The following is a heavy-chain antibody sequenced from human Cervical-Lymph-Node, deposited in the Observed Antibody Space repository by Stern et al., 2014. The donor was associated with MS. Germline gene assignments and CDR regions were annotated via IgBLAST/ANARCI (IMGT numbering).Heavy chain of an antibody. CDR1: GFSLSSHW. V-gene: IGHV3-74*01. D-gene: IGHD3-16*02. CDR3: ARDYPHRRLDR. Sequence: EMQLVESGGGSVQPGGSLRLSCAASGFSLSSHWMHWVRQPPGKGLEFVSRFDVGGHTTISADSVRGRFTVSSDNAKNTLYLQMNSLRADDTAVYYCARDYPHRRLDRGGQGTLFTVPS. CDR2: FDVGGHTT. J-gene: IGHJ5*02.